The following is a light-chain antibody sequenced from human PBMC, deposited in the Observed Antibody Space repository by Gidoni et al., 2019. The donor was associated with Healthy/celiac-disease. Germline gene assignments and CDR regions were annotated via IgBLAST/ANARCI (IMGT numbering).Light chain of an antibody. CDR1: KLGDTY. V-gene: IGLV3-1*01. Sequence: SYELPQPPSVSVPPVQPASITCSGDKLGDTYACWYQQKPGQSPVLVIYQDSKRPSGIPARFSCSNSGNTATLPISATEAMVEADHYGQARDRSTAWVFGGGTKLTVL. CDR2: QDS. J-gene: IGLJ3*02. CDR3: QARDRSTAWV.